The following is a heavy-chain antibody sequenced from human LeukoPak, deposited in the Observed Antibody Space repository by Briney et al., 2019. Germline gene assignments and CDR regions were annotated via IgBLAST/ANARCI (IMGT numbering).Heavy chain of an antibody. CDR1: GFTFSDYS. D-gene: IGHD5-24*01. CDR2: IGIDSGNT. V-gene: IGHV3-48*01. CDR3: ARDYKYAFDN. Sequence: GGSLRLSCAASGFTFSDYSMNWVRQAPGKGLEWISYIGIDSGNTNYADSVKGRFTISGDKAKNSLYLQMNSLRVEDTAVYYCARDYKYAFDNWGQGTRSPSPQ. J-gene: IGHJ4*02.